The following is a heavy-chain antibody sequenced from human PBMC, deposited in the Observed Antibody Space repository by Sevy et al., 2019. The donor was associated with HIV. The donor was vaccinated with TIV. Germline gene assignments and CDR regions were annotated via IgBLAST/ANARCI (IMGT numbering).Heavy chain of an antibody. D-gene: IGHD2-21*02. V-gene: IGHV3-66*02. CDR3: ARDFCGGDCYDYYYYYMDV. CDR2: IYSGGTT. CDR1: GFTVSSNY. J-gene: IGHJ6*03. Sequence: GGSLRLSCAASGFTVSSNYMSWVRQAPGKGLEWVSVIYSGGTTYYAESVKGRFTISRENSKNTLYLQMNSLRAEDTAVYYCARDFCGGDCYDYYYYYMDVWGKGTTVTVSS.